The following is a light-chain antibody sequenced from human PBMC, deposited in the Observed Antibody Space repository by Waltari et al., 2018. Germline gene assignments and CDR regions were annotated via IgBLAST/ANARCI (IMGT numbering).Light chain of an antibody. CDR2: AAS. Sequence: AIRMPQSPSSLSASTADRVNITCRASQGISSYLAWYQQKPGKAPKLLIYAASTLQSGVPSRFSGSGSGTDFTLTISCLQSEDFATYYCQQYYSYPLTFGGGTKVEIK. CDR1: QGISSY. V-gene: IGKV1-8*01. CDR3: QQYYSYPLT. J-gene: IGKJ4*01.